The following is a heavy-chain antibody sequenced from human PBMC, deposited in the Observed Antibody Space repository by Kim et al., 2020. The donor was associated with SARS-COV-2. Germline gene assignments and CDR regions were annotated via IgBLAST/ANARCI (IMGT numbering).Heavy chain of an antibody. D-gene: IGHD6-13*01. V-gene: IGHV4-34*01. J-gene: IGHJ5*02. CDR3: ASGIAAAGTRLNWFDP. CDR1: GGSFSGYY. Sequence: SETLSLTCAVYGGSFSGYYWSWIRQPPGKGLEWIGEINHSGSTNYNPSLKSRVTISVDTSKNQFSLKLSSVTAADTAVYYCASGIAAAGTRLNWFDPWG. CDR2: INHSGST.